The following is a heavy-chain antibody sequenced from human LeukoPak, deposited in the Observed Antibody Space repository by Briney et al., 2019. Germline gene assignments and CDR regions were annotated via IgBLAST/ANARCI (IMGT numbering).Heavy chain of an antibody. CDR3: TRASFDY. J-gene: IGHJ4*02. V-gene: IGHV1-18*01. CDR1: GYTFTRFG. CDR2: ISAYNGNT. Sequence: GATVKVSCKTSGYTFTRFGINWVRQAPGQGIEWMGWISAYNGNTKIAQNFQGRVTLTTDTSTSTVYMELRSLRPDDTAVYYCTRASFDYWGQGTLVTVSS.